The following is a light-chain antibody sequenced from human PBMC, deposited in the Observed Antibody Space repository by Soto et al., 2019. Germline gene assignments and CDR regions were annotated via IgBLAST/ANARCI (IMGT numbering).Light chain of an antibody. CDR2: EVS. V-gene: IGLV2-14*01. Sequence: QSVLTEPASVSGSPGQSITISCTGTSSDVGAYNYVSWYQQHPGKAPKLMIFEVSDRPSGVSNSFSGSKSGNTASLTISGLQAEDEADYYCSSYTSSNTLVFGGGTKVTVL. J-gene: IGLJ2*01. CDR1: SSDVGAYNY. CDR3: SSYTSSNTLV.